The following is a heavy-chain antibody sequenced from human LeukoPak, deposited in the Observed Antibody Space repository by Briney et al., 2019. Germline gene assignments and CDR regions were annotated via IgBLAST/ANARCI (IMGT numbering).Heavy chain of an antibody. J-gene: IGHJ4*02. CDR2: IYYSGST. CDR3: ARVSYDFWSGIIDY. V-gene: IGHV4-59*01. D-gene: IGHD3-3*01. CDR1: GGSFSGYY. Sequence: SETLSLTCAVYGGSFSGYYWSWIRQPPGKGLEWIGYIYYSGSTNYNPSLKSRVTISVDTSKNQFSLKLSSVTAADTAVYYCARVSYDFWSGIIDYWGQGTLVTVSS.